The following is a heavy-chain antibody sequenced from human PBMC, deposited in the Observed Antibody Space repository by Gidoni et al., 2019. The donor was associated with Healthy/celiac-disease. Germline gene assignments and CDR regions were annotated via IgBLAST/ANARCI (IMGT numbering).Heavy chain of an antibody. D-gene: IGHD3-9*01. CDR3: ARVVDILTDYYYGMDV. Sequence: QVQLVQSGAAVKKPGASVKVSCKASGYTFTGYYMHWVRQAPGQGLEWMGWINPNSGGKNYAQKFQGRVTMTRDTSISTAYMELSRLRSDDTAVYYCARVVDILTDYYYGMDVWGQGTTVTVSS. CDR1: GYTFTGYY. CDR2: INPNSGGK. J-gene: IGHJ6*02. V-gene: IGHV1-2*02.